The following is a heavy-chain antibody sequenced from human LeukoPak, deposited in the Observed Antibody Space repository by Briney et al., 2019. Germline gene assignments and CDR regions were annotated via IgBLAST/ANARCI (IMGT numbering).Heavy chain of an antibody. D-gene: IGHD3-16*01. V-gene: IGHV3-74*01. J-gene: IGHJ4*02. Sequence: PGGSLRLSCAASGFTFNTYWMHWVRQAPGKGLAWVSRMNNDGRVISYADSVKGRFTVSRDNAKNTLYLQMNSLRAEDTAVYYCAREFEATGFWALDYWGQGTLVTASS. CDR2: MNNDGRVI. CDR3: AREFEATGFWALDY. CDR1: GFTFNTYW.